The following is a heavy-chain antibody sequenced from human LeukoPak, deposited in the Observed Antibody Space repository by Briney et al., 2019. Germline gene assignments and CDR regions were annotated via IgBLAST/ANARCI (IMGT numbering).Heavy chain of an antibody. Sequence: SETLSLTCTVSGGSISSSSYYWGWIRQPPGKRLEGIGSIYYSGSTYYNPSLKSRVTISVDTSKNQFSLKLSSVTAADTAVYYCASDVDTAMVQENAFDIWGQGTMVTVSS. CDR3: ASDVDTAMVQENAFDI. CDR1: GGSISSSSYY. D-gene: IGHD5-18*01. V-gene: IGHV4-39*07. CDR2: IYYSGST. J-gene: IGHJ3*02.